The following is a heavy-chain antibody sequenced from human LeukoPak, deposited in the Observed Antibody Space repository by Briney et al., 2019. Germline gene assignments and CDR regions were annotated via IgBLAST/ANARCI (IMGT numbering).Heavy chain of an antibody. D-gene: IGHD6-13*01. CDR2: ISFDGRNE. J-gene: IGHJ4*02. CDR3: ARVARESSSWYYFDY. Sequence: PGGSLRLSCAASGFTFSNYVMHWVRQASGKGLEWVTVISFDGRNENYADSVKGRFTISRDNSKNMVFLLMNSLRTEDTAVYYCARVARESSSWYYFDYWGQGTLVTVSS. V-gene: IGHV3-30*04. CDR1: GFTFSNYV.